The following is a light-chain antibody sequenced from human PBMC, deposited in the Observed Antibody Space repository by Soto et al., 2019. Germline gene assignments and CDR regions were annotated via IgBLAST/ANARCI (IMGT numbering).Light chain of an antibody. Sequence: IVLTQSPGTLSLSPGERATLSCSASQSISSSFLAWYQQRPGQSPRLLIYGTTSRAPGIPDRFSGSGSGTDFTLTITRLEPGDFAVYYCQQYAGSPFTFGPGTKVDIK. CDR1: QSISSSF. V-gene: IGKV3-20*01. J-gene: IGKJ3*01. CDR2: GTT. CDR3: QQYAGSPFT.